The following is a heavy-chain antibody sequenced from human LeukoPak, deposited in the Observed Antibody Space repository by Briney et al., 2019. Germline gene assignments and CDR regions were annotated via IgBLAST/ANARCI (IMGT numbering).Heavy chain of an antibody. CDR1: GGSISSSSYY. V-gene: IGHV4-39*01. CDR2: IYYSGST. J-gene: IGHJ4*02. CDR3: ARQLGYCSSTSCYADKVDY. Sequence: KPSETLSLTCTVSGGSISSSSYYWGWIRQPPGKGLEWIGSIYYSGSTYYNPSLESRVTISVDTSKNQFSLKLSSVTAADTAVYYCARQLGYCSSTSCYADKVDYWGQGTLVTVSS. D-gene: IGHD2-2*01.